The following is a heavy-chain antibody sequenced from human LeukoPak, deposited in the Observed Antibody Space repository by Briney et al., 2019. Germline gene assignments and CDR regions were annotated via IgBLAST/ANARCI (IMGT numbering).Heavy chain of an antibody. CDR3: AREASYCSCTSCLFDY. CDR1: GFTFSSYG. Sequence: GGSLRLSCAASGFTFSSYGMHWVRQAPGKGLEWVAVIWDDGSNKYYADSVKGRFTISRDNSKNTLYLQINSLRAEDTAVYYCAREASYCSCTSCLFDYWGQGTLVTVSS. V-gene: IGHV3-33*01. J-gene: IGHJ4*02. CDR2: IWDDGSNK. D-gene: IGHD2-2*01.